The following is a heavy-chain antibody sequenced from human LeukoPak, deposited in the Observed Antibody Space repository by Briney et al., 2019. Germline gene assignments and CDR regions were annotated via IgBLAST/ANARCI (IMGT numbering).Heavy chain of an antibody. Sequence: GASVKVSCKASGYTFTGYYMHWVRQAPGQGLEWMGRINPNSGGTNYAQKFQGRVTMTRDTSISTAYMELSRLRSDDMAVYYCARGREAGPYYYYYMDVWGKGTTVTVSS. CDR1: GYTFTGYY. CDR3: ARGREAGPYYYYYMDV. V-gene: IGHV1-2*06. J-gene: IGHJ6*03. CDR2: INPNSGGT. D-gene: IGHD3-10*01.